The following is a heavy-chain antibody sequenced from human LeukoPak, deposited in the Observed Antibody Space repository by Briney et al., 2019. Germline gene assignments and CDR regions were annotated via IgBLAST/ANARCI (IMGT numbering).Heavy chain of an antibody. CDR1: GGSISSYY. J-gene: IGHJ3*02. Sequence: SETLSLTCTVSGGSISSYYWSWIRQPAGKGLEWIGRIYTSGSTNYNPSLKSRVTMSVDTSKNQFSLKLSSVTAADTALYYCARRVWATTISRDAFDIWGQGTMVTVSS. CDR3: ARRVWATTISRDAFDI. V-gene: IGHV4-4*07. D-gene: IGHD1-26*01. CDR2: IYTSGST.